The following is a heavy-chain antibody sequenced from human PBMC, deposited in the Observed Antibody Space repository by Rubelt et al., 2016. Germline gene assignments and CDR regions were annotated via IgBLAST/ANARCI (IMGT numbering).Heavy chain of an antibody. V-gene: IGHV3-30*03. CDR1: GFSFSSCG. CDR3: ASYTPGYRSFEN. CDR2: ISYDGGKS. Sequence: GGGVVQPGGSLRLSCAASGFSFSSCGMHWVRQAPGKGLEWVAVISYDGGKSYYADSVKGRFTIPRDNAKNSLYLEMNSLRAEDTAVYYCASYTPGYRSFENWGQGTLVTVSS. J-gene: IGHJ4*02. D-gene: IGHD5-18*01.